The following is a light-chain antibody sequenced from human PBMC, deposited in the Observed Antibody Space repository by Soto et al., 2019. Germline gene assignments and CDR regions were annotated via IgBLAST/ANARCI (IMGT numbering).Light chain of an antibody. Sequence: EIVLTQSPATLSLSPGERATLSCRASQSLSRHLAWYQQIPGQAPRLLIYNTSNRATGIPARFSGSGSGTDFTLTISSLEPEDFAVSYCQQRGDWPPTFGGGTKVEIK. CDR1: QSLSRH. CDR2: NTS. J-gene: IGKJ4*01. CDR3: QQRGDWPPT. V-gene: IGKV3-11*01.